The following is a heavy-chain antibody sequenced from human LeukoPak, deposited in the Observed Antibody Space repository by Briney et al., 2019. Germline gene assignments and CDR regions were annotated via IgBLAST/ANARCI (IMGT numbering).Heavy chain of an antibody. D-gene: IGHD1-26*01. Sequence: PGGSLRLSCAASGFTFSSYSMNWVRQAPGKGLEWVSSISSSSSYIYYADSVKGRFTISRDNAKNSLYLQMNSLRAEDTAVYYCARTSYGGSYLYYFDYWGQGTLVTVSS. CDR1: GFTFSSYS. CDR2: ISSSSSYI. V-gene: IGHV3-21*01. CDR3: ARTSYGGSYLYYFDY. J-gene: IGHJ4*02.